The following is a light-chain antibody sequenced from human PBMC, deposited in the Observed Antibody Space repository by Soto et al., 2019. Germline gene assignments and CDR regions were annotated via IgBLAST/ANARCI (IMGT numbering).Light chain of an antibody. CDR1: STDVGGYNY. V-gene: IGLV2-14*01. CDR3: GSYTSTDTPFV. Sequence: QSALAQPSSVSGSPGQSITISCTGTSTDVGGYNYVSWYQHHPGKGPKLIIYEVSNRPSGVSDRFSGSKSGNKASVIISNLEAEDESDYYCGSYTSTDTPFVFGTGTKVTVL. J-gene: IGLJ1*01. CDR2: EVS.